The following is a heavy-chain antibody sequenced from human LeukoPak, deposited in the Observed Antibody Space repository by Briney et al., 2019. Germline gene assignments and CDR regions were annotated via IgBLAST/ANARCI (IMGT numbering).Heavy chain of an antibody. D-gene: IGHD2-15*01. J-gene: IGHJ6*03. Sequence: TGGSLRLXCAASGFTFSSYEMNWVRQAPGKGLEWVSYISSSDSTIYYADSVKGRFTISRDNAKNSLYLQMNSLRAEDTAIYYCVRETGTIGYYMDVWGKGTTVTVSS. CDR3: VRETGTIGYYMDV. CDR1: GFTFSSYE. V-gene: IGHV3-48*03. CDR2: ISSSDSTI.